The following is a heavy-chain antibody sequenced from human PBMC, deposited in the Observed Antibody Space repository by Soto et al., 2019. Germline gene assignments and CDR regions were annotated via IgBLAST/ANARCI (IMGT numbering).Heavy chain of an antibody. D-gene: IGHD5-12*01. CDR3: VKILWIDDAFDL. CDR1: GFTFSSYA. Sequence: HPGGSLRLSCAASGFTFSSYAMSCVRQAPGKGLEWVATINRSGGSTYYADSVKGRFTISRDNSNNTLYLQMNSLRADDTAIYYCVKILWIDDAFDLWGQGTLVTVSS. CDR2: INRSGGST. V-gene: IGHV3-23*01. J-gene: IGHJ3*01.